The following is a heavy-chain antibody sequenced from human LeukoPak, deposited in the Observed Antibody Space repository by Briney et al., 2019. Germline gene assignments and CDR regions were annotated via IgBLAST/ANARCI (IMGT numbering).Heavy chain of an antibody. CDR2: INHSGST. CDR1: GGSFSGYY. J-gene: IGHJ4*02. D-gene: IGHD3-10*01. V-gene: IGHV4-34*01. Sequence: PSETLSLTCAVYGGSFSGYYWSWIRQPPGKGLEWIGEINHSGSTNYNPSLKSRVTISVDTSKNQFSLKLSSVTAADTAVYYCARQGYGSGAYFDYWGQGTLVTVSS. CDR3: ARQGYGSGAYFDY.